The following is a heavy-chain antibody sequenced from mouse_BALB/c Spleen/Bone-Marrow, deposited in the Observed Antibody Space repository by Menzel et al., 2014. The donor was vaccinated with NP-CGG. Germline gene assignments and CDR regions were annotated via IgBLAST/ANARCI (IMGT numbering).Heavy chain of an antibody. V-gene: IGHV5-4*02. CDR3: ARGGQLGAMDY. Sequence: EVHLVESGGGLVKPGGSLKLSCAASGFTFSSYVVSWVRQTPEKRLEWVATISDGGSYTYYPDSVKGRFTISRDNAKNNLYLQMSSLKSEDTAMYYCARGGQLGAMDYWGQGTSVTVSS. CDR1: GFTFSSYV. D-gene: IGHD3-2*01. CDR2: ISDGGSYT. J-gene: IGHJ4*01.